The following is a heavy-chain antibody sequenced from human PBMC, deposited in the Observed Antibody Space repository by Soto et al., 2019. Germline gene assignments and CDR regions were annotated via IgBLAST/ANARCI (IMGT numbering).Heavy chain of an antibody. V-gene: IGHV1-46*01. D-gene: IGHD6-13*01. J-gene: IGHJ6*02. CDR2: INPSGGST. CDR1: GYTFTSYY. CDR3: ARVGYSSSPRGYYYYGMDV. Sequence: ASVKVSCKASGYTFTSYYMHWVRQAPGQGLEWMGIINPSGGSTSYAQKFQGRVTMTRDTSTSTVYMELSSLRSEDTAVYYCARVGYSSSPRGYYYYGMDVWGQGTTVTVSS.